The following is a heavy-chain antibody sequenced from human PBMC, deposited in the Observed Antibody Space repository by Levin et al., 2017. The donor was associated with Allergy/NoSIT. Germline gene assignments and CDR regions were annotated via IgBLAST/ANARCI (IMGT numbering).Heavy chain of an antibody. D-gene: IGHD3-22*01. Sequence: SETLSLTCGAYSGSLSGYYWNWIRQPPGKGLEWVGEISHSGNTDYNPSLKSRVTVSVDKSKNQFSLRLTSVTAADTAVYYCARSDDRGGYYLGYWGQGTLVTVSS. CDR2: ISHSGNT. V-gene: IGHV4-34*01. J-gene: IGHJ4*02. CDR1: SGSLSGYY. CDR3: ARSDDRGGYYLGY.